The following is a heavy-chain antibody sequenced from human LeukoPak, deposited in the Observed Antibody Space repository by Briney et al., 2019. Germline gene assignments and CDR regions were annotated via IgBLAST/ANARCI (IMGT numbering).Heavy chain of an antibody. CDR3: AREDSSLPMH. CDR1: GFTVSSNY. D-gene: IGHD3-22*01. J-gene: IGHJ4*02. CDR2: IYSSGST. Sequence: GGSLRLSCAASGFTVSSNYMSWVRQAPGKGLEWVSVIYSSGSTYYADSVKGRFTISRDNSKNTLYLQMNSLRAEDTAVYYCAREDSSLPMHWGQGTLVTVSS. V-gene: IGHV3-53*01.